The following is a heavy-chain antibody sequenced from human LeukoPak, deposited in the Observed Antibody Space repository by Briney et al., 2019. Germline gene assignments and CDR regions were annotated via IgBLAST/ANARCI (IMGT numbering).Heavy chain of an antibody. D-gene: IGHD2-15*01. J-gene: IGHJ4*02. CDR1: GFTFTTYW. V-gene: IGHV3-7*01. CDR2: INQDGTEK. Sequence: GGSLRLSCAASGFTFTTYWMSWVRQAPGKGLEWVANINQDGTEKYYVDSVKGRLTISRDNSKNTLYLQMNSLRAEDTAVYYCARETKLQGYCSGGSCYSGFDYWGQGTLVTVSS. CDR3: ARETKLQGYCSGGSCYSGFDY.